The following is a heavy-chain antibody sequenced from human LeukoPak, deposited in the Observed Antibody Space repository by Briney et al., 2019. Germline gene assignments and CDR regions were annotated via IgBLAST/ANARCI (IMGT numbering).Heavy chain of an antibody. D-gene: IGHD6-19*01. J-gene: IGHJ1*01. CDR3: ARGRDVVSGWYFSSGSQSIEPE. Sequence: PSETLSLTCAVSGDSISNNNWWSWVRQPPGKGLEWIGEIFHSGDTNYKPSLKSRVTISVDKSKNQFSLRLSSVTAADTAVYYCARGRDVVSGWYFSSGSQSIEPEWGQGTLVTVSS. V-gene: IGHV4-4*02. CDR1: GDSISNNNW. CDR2: IFHSGDT.